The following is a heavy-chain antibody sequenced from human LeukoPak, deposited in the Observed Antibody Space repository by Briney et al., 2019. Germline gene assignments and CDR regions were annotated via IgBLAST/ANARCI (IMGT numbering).Heavy chain of an antibody. Sequence: GGSLRLSCAASGFTFSNYAMNWVRQAPGKGLDWVSVISGSGGSTDYTDSVKGRFTISRDSSKNTLYLQMNSLRAEDTAAYYCAKGAHYDGRGDYYDYWGQGTLVTVSS. D-gene: IGHD3-22*01. V-gene: IGHV3-23*01. CDR2: ISGSGGST. J-gene: IGHJ4*02. CDR1: GFTFSNYA. CDR3: AKGAHYDGRGDYYDY.